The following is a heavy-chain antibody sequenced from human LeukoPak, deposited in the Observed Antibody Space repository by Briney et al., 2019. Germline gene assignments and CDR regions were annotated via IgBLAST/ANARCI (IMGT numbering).Heavy chain of an antibody. J-gene: IGHJ3*02. CDR2: IEEDGSEK. Sequence: PGGSLRLSCAASGFTFSNYWMSWVRQAPGKGLEWVANIEEDGSEKNYVDSVKGRFTISRDNAKKSLYLQMNSLRAEDTAVYYCAKNSQSLASARAFDIWGQGTMVTVSS. CDR3: AKNSQSLASARAFDI. D-gene: IGHD4-11*01. V-gene: IGHV3-7*01. CDR1: GFTFSNYW.